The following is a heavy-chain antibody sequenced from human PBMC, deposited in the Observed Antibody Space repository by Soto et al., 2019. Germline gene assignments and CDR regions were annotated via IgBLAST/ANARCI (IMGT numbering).Heavy chain of an antibody. CDR3: ASDSRYGADIGCSSMREACAV. V-gene: IGHV4-4*02. CDR1: RFSVTDNYY. CDR2: NYHGGTT. Sequence: QVQLQESGPGLVKPSGTLSLTCTVSRFSVTDNYYCSWVRQPSGKPLDWIGDNYHGGTTYYNPSLSTRVGMSVDKYKNQISLVLTSVTAADTAIYYCASDSRYGADIGCSSMREACAVWGQGTMVTVSS. J-gene: IGHJ3*01. D-gene: IGHD2-15*01.